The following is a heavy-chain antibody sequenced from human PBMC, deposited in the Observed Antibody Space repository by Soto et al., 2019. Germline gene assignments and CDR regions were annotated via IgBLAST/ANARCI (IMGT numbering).Heavy chain of an antibody. V-gene: IGHV5-10-1*01. CDR1: GYSFTSYW. CDR3: ARRISGPNPSRYYGMDV. CDR2: IDPSDSYT. J-gene: IGHJ6*02. Sequence: GESLKISCKGSGYSFTSYWISWVRQMPGKGLEWMGRIDPSDSYTNYSPSFQGHVTISADKSISTAYLQWSSLKASDTAMYYCARRISGPNPSRYYGMDVWGQGTTVTVSS. D-gene: IGHD3-10*01.